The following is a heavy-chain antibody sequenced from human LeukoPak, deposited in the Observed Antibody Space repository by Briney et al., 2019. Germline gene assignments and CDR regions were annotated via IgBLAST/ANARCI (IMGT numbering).Heavy chain of an antibody. CDR2: IIPILGIA. CDR3: ARDLSGLERLGEHNWFDP. J-gene: IGHJ5*02. D-gene: IGHD1-1*01. V-gene: IGHV1-69*04. Sequence: SVKVSCKAPGGTFSSYTISWVRQAPGQGLEWMGRIIPILGIANYAQKFQGRVTITADKSTSTAYMELSSLRSEDTAVYYCARDLSGLERLGEHNWFDPWGQGTLVTVSS. CDR1: GGTFSSYT.